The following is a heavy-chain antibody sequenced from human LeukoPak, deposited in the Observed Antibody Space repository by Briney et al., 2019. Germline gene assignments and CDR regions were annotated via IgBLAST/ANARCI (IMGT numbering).Heavy chain of an antibody. Sequence: GGSLRLSCAASGFTFDDYAMHWVRQAPGKGLEWVSGISWNSSSIGYADSVKGRFTISRDNAKNSLYLQMNSLRAEDTALYYCAKDHAEYCSGGSCHNWFDPWGQGTLVTVSS. V-gene: IGHV3-9*01. J-gene: IGHJ5*02. CDR3: AKDHAEYCSGGSCHNWFDP. CDR2: ISWNSSSI. CDR1: GFTFDDYA. D-gene: IGHD2-15*01.